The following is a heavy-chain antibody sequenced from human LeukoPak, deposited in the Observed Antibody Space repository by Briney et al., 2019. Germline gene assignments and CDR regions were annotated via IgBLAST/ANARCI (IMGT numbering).Heavy chain of an antibody. Sequence: ASVKVSCKTSGYTFNDHDINWVRQVTGQGLEWMGWMNPDSGNADYVHKFQGRVTVTRNSSTSTAYLELSSLSSDDTAVYYCAVEGTLLGGDYYWGQGTLVTVSS. CDR2: MNPDSGNA. CDR3: AVEGTLLGGDYY. V-gene: IGHV1-8*01. J-gene: IGHJ4*02. D-gene: IGHD3-3*01. CDR1: GYTFNDHD.